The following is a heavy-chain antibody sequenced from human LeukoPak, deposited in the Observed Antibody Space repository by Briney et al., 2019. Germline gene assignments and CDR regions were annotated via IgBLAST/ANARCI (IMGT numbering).Heavy chain of an antibody. D-gene: IGHD1-1*01. CDR1: GFTFSNYA. V-gene: IGHV3-23*01. J-gene: IGHJ4*02. CDR2: LRGDGDT. Sequence: GGSLRLSCEASGFTFSNYAMSWVRQAPARGLEWVSSLRGDGDTFYADSSKGRCTLPRDASRNTVYLHLNNLRVEETAVYYCVKASWVSNADAVLWGQGTLVTVYS. CDR3: VKASWVSNADAVL.